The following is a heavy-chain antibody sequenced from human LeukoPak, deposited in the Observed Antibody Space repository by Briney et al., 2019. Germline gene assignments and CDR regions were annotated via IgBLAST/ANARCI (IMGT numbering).Heavy chain of an antibody. CDR2: ISSSSSYI. D-gene: IGHD2-2*03. CDR1: GFTFTSYS. V-gene: IGHV3-21*01. CDR3: ASGYCSSTSCYASGY. J-gene: IGHJ4*02. Sequence: PGGSLRLSCAASGFTFTSYSMTWVRQAPGKGLEWVSSISSSSSYIYYADSVKGRFTISRDNAKNSLYLQMNSLRAEDTAVYYCASGYCSSTSCYASGYWGQGTLVTVSS.